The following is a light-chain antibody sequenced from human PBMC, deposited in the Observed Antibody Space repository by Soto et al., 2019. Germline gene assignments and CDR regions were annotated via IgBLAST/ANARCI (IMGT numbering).Light chain of an antibody. CDR2: GAS. Sequence: EVVLTQSPATLSLSPGERATLSCSASENVRTFVDWYQQKPGQAPRLLIYGASNRATGIPARFSGSGSGTAFTLTIRTLETEDFAVYYCQQHSNWPPWTFGQGTRVEIQ. V-gene: IGKV3-11*01. CDR1: ENVRTF. CDR3: QQHSNWPPWT. J-gene: IGKJ1*01.